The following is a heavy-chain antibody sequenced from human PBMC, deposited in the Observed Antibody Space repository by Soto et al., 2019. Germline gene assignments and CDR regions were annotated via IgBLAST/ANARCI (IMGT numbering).Heavy chain of an antibody. V-gene: IGHV3-33*01. CDR3: ARDVSGYDAFDY. J-gene: IGHJ4*02. CDR1: GFTFSSYG. D-gene: IGHD5-12*01. Sequence: QVQLVESGGGVVQPGRSLRLSCAASGFTFSSYGMHWVRQAPGKGLEWVAVIWYDGSNKYYADSVKGRFTISRDNSKNTLYLHMNSLRAEDTAVYYCARDVSGYDAFDYWGQGTLVTVSS. CDR2: IWYDGSNK.